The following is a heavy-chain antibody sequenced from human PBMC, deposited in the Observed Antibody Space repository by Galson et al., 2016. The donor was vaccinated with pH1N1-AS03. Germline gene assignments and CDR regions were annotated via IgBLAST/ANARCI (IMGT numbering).Heavy chain of an antibody. CDR2: ISTYNGNT. V-gene: IGHV1-18*01. CDR3: ARDYSTSSQYYYYYMDV. Sequence: QSGAEVKKPGASVKVSCKASDYTFTNYGISWVRQAPGQGLEWMGWISTYNGNTNYAQKFQGRVAMTTDTSTSTAYMELRSLRSDDTAVYYCARDYSTSSQYYYYYMDVWGKGTTVTVFS. J-gene: IGHJ6*03. CDR1: DYTFTNYG. D-gene: IGHD6-6*01.